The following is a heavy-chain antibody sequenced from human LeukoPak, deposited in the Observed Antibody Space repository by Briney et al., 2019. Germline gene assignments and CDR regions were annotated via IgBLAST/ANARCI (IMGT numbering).Heavy chain of an antibody. CDR1: RYTFISYG. J-gene: IGHJ4*02. CDR3: VRGLASGYGSGSYSDY. CDR2: IRAYNGNT. Sequence: GASVKVSCKASRYTFISYGISWVRQAPGQGRERMGWIRAYNGNTNYAQKLQGRVTMTTDTSTSTAYMKLRSLRSDDTAVYYCVRGLASGYGSGSYSDYWGQGTLVTVSS. V-gene: IGHV1-18*04. D-gene: IGHD3-10*01.